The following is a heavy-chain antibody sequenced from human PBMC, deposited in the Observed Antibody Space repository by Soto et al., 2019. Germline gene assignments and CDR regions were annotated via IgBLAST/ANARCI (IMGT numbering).Heavy chain of an antibody. CDR2: IGSTGDTI. V-gene: IGHV3-48*02. Sequence: EVQLVDSGGGLVQPGGSLRLSCAASGFSFSSYPMNWVRQAPGKGLEWISYIGSTGDTIYYADSVKGRFTISRDNAKKSLFLQVNSLRDEDTAVYYCARDGRWLQCPFDFWGQGTLVTVSS. J-gene: IGHJ4*02. D-gene: IGHD5-12*01. CDR3: ARDGRWLQCPFDF. CDR1: GFSFSSYP.